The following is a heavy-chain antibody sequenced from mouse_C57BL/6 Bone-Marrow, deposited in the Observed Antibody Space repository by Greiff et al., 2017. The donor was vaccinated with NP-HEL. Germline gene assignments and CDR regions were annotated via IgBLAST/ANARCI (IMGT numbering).Heavy chain of an antibody. J-gene: IGHJ3*01. CDR2: ISSGSSTI. CDR3: ARGDTTVEGAWFAY. Sequence: EVQRVESGGGLVKPGGSLKLSCAASGFTFSDYGMHWVRQAPEKGLEWVAYISSGSSTIYYADTVKGRFTISRDNAKNTLFLQMTSLRSEDTAMYYCARGDTTVEGAWFAYWGQGTLVTVSA. CDR1: GFTFSDYG. V-gene: IGHV5-17*01. D-gene: IGHD1-1*01.